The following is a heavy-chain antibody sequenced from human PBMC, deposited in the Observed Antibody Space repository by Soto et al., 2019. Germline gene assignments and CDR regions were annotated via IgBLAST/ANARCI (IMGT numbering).Heavy chain of an antibody. CDR2: IIPIFGTA. Sequence: SVKVSCKASGGTFSSYAISWVRQAPGQGLEWMGGIIPIFGTANYAQKFQGRVTITADESTSTAYMELSSLRSEDTAVYYCATLGRYYDSSGYGRVGYWGQGTLVTVSS. CDR3: ATLGRYYDSSGYGRVGY. D-gene: IGHD3-22*01. J-gene: IGHJ4*02. V-gene: IGHV1-69*13. CDR1: GGTFSSYA.